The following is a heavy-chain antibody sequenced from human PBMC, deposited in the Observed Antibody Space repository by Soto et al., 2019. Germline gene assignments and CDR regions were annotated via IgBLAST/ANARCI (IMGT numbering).Heavy chain of an antibody. D-gene: IGHD2-15*01. V-gene: IGHV4-30-2*01. Sequence: QLQLQESGSGLVKPSQTLSLTCAVSGGSISSGGYSWSWIRQPPGKGLEWIGYIYHSGRTYYNPSLKRRVTISVDRSTNQFSLKLGSVTAADTAVYYCAAGGGLPRYYWGQGTLVTVSS. J-gene: IGHJ4*02. CDR2: IYHSGRT. CDR3: AAGGGLPRYY. CDR1: GGSISSGGYS.